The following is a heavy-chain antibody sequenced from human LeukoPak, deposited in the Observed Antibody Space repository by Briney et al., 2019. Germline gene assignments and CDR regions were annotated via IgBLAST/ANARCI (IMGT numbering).Heavy chain of an antibody. V-gene: IGHV4-39*01. CDR1: GGSISSSSYY. Sequence: SETLSLTCTVSGGSISSSSYYWVWIRQPPGKGLEWIGSINYSGTTYYNPSLKSRVTISVDTSKNQFSLKLSSVTAADTAVYYCARLPIVVVPSTSFDIWGQGTMVTVSS. D-gene: IGHD2-2*01. J-gene: IGHJ3*02. CDR2: INYSGTT. CDR3: ARLPIVVVPSTSFDI.